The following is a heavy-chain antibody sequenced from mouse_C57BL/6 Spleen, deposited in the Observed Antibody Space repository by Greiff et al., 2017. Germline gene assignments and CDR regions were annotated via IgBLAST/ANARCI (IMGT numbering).Heavy chain of an antibody. CDR3: ARIYYYGSSYYAMDY. D-gene: IGHD1-1*01. CDR2: ISSGSSTI. V-gene: IGHV5-17*01. J-gene: IGHJ4*01. Sequence: EVKLMESGGGLVKPGGSLKLSCAASGFTFSDYGMHWVRQAPEKGLEWVAYISSGSSTIYYADTVKGRFTISRDNAKNTRFLQMTSLRSEDTAMYYCARIYYYGSSYYAMDYWGQGTSVTVSS. CDR1: GFTFSDYG.